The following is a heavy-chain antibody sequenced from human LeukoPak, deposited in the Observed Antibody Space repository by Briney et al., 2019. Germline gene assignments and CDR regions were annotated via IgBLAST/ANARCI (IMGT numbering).Heavy chain of an antibody. Sequence: SETLSLTCTVSGGSISSSSYYWGWIRQPPGKGLEWIGSIYYSGSTYYNPSLKSRVTISVDTSKNQFSLKLSSVTAADMAVYYCARGSSVQTPFDYWGQGTLVTVSS. CDR3: ARGSSVQTPFDY. V-gene: IGHV4-39*01. CDR2: IYYSGST. CDR1: GGSISSSSYY. J-gene: IGHJ4*02. D-gene: IGHD3-10*01.